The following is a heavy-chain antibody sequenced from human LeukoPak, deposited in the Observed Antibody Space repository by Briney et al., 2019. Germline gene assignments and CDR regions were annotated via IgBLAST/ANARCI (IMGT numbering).Heavy chain of an antibody. J-gene: IGHJ4*02. Sequence: QPGGSLRLSCAASGFTFNIYAMSWVRQAPGKGLEWVSGISDSGRSPYYAASVKVRFTISRDNSKNTVYLQMNNLGVDDTANYFRARXXSFIPYWGQGILVTVSS. CDR3: ARXXSFIPY. CDR1: GFTFNIYA. V-gene: IGHV3-23*01. D-gene: IGHD2-2*01. CDR2: ISDSGRSP.